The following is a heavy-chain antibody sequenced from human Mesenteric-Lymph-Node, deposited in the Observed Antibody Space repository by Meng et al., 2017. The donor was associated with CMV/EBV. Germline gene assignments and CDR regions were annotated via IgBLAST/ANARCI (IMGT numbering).Heavy chain of an antibody. Sequence: QLQEVGPGLVKPSETLSLSCIVSGDSISNSTYYWTWIRQPPGKGLEWIGSVHHSGTTYYHPSLKGRLPISVDTSANLFSLRLTTVTAADTATYYCARRGNYDSDYSEYWGQGTLVTVSS. CDR3: ARRGNYDSDYSEY. CDR1: GDSISNSTYY. CDR2: VHHSGTT. J-gene: IGHJ4*02. D-gene: IGHD3-22*01. V-gene: IGHV4-39*01.